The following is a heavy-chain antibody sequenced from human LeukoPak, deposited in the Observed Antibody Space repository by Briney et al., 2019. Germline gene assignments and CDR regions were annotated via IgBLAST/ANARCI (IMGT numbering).Heavy chain of an antibody. J-gene: IGHJ4*02. D-gene: IGHD2-21*02. CDR2: ISSDASIT. CDR3: AKDKDTPATAQPQRGYFES. Sequence: GGSLRLSCAASGFTFSTYWMHWVRQDPGKGLVWVSRISSDASITSCADPVKGRFTISRDNAKNTVDLQMNSLRAEDTAVYFCAKDKDTPATAQPQRGYFESWGQGTLVTVSS. V-gene: IGHV3-74*01. CDR1: GFTFSTYW.